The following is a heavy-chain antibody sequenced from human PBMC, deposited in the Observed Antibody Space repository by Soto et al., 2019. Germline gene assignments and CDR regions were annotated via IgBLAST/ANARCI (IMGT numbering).Heavy chain of an antibody. CDR2: IIPIVETP. J-gene: IGHJ5*02. CDR3: ARLSRPNYYDTSGFVKYNWFDP. CDR1: GGTFNSYD. D-gene: IGHD3-22*01. Sequence: QVQLVQSGAEVKKPGSSMKVSCKASGGTFNSYDINWVRQAPGQGLEWMGGIIPIVETPKYAQKFQGRVTITADESTNTVYMELSSLRSEDTAMYYCARLSRPNYYDTSGFVKYNWFDPWGQGTLVTVSS. V-gene: IGHV1-69*01.